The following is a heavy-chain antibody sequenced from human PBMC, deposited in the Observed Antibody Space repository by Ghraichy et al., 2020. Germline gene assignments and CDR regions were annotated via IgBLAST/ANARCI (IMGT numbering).Heavy chain of an antibody. CDR1: GGSISSYY. V-gene: IGHV4-59*01. D-gene: IGHD3-22*01. CDR3: ARLSSGYRANFDY. J-gene: IGHJ4*02. CDR2: IFYSGST. Sequence: SETLSLTCTVSGGSISSYYWSWIRQPPGKGLEWIGYIFYSGSTNYNPSLKSRVTISVDTSKNQFSLKLSSVTAADTAVYYCARLSSGYRANFDYWGRGILVTVSS.